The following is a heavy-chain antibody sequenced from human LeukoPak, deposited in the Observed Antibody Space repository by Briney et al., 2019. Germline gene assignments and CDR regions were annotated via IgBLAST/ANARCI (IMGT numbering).Heavy chain of an antibody. CDR2: ISAYNGNT. V-gene: IGHV1-18*01. Sequence: ASVKVSCKASGGTFSSYAISWVRQAPGQGLEWMGWISAYNGNTNYAQKLQGRVTMTTDTSTNTAYMELRSLRSDDTAVYYCARDLHLWSNYFDYWGQGTLVTVSS. CDR3: ARDLHLWSNYFDY. CDR1: GGTFSSYA. D-gene: IGHD3-10*01. J-gene: IGHJ4*02.